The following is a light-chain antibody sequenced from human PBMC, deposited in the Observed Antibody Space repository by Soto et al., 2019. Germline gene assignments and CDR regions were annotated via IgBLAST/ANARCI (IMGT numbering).Light chain of an antibody. J-gene: IGKJ1*01. V-gene: IGKV1-39*01. CDR1: QSISTY. CDR3: QQTYSTPPT. Sequence: DIQMTQSASSLSASLGDRVTITCGASQSISTYLNWYQQKEGLAPKLLIYAASSLQSGVPSRFSGSGYGTDFNLTISSLQTEDFATYYCQQTYSTPPTFGQGTKVDIK. CDR2: AAS.